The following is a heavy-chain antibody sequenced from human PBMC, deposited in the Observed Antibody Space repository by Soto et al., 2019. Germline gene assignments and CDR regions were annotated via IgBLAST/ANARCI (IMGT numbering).Heavy chain of an antibody. CDR1: GGSFSGYY. CDR3: ARTYCTTTACQAHGIDV. D-gene: IGHD4-4*01. Sequence: SETLSLTCAVYGGSFSGYYWSWIRQPPGKGLEWLGYIYYSGPTNYNPPLKSRITISVDTSGNQFSLKLSSVTAADTAVYFCARTYCTTTACQAHGIDVWGQGTTVT. CDR2: IYYSGPT. V-gene: IGHV4-59*01. J-gene: IGHJ6*02.